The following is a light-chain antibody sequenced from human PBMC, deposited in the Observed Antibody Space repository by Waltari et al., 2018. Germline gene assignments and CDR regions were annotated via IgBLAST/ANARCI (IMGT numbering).Light chain of an antibody. J-gene: IGLJ2*01. CDR2: EGN. CDR1: SSDIGSYNL. V-gene: IGLV2-23*03. Sequence: QSALTQPASVSGSPGQSITISCTGTSSDIGSYNLVSWYQQHPGKAPKLMIYEGNKRPSGISDRFSGSKSVNTASLTISGLQAEDEADYYCCSYAGSSTFHVFGGGTKLTVL. CDR3: CSYAGSSTFHV.